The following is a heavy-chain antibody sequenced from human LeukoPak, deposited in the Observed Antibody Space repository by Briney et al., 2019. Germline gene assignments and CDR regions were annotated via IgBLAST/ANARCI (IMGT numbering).Heavy chain of an antibody. D-gene: IGHD3-22*01. CDR1: GITLMSYT. Sequence: GGSLRLSCSASGITLMSYTIHWLRRAPGRGLEWLTLVLDNTDFAYHADSVKGRFIISRDTSKNVVYLQLNSLRPEDTAVYYCASEPGLSRGAVYAMDVWGQGTTVTVSS. CDR2: VLDNTDFA. J-gene: IGHJ6*02. V-gene: IGHV3-30-3*01. CDR3: ASEPGLSRGAVYAMDV.